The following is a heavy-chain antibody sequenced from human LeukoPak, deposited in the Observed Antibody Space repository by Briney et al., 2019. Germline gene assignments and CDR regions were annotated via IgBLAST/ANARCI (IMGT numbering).Heavy chain of an antibody. Sequence: SETLSLTCTVSGGSISSYYWSWIRQPPGKGLEWIGYIYYSGSTNYNPSLKSRVTISVDTSKNQFSLKLSSVTAADTAAYYCARDQSSGYYGDNWFDPWGQGTLVTVSS. CDR2: IYYSGST. CDR3: ARDQSSGYYGDNWFDP. J-gene: IGHJ5*02. D-gene: IGHD3-22*01. CDR1: GGSISSYY. V-gene: IGHV4-59*01.